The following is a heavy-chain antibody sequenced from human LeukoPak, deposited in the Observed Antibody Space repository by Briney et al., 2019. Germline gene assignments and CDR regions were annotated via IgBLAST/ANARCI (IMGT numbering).Heavy chain of an antibody. Sequence: ASVKVSCKASGYTFTSYYMHWVRQAPGQGLEWMGIVNPSGGSTSYAQKFQGRVTMTRDMSTSTVYMELSSLRSEDTAVYYCARAPYPYSSDKIYYYYYMDVWGKGTTVTVSS. V-gene: IGHV1-46*01. CDR3: ARAPYPYSSDKIYYYYYMDV. J-gene: IGHJ6*03. D-gene: IGHD6-19*01. CDR2: VNPSGGST. CDR1: GYTFTSYY.